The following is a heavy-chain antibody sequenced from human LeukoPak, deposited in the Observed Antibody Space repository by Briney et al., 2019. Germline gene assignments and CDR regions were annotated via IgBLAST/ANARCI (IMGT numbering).Heavy chain of an antibody. CDR3: WRVMAYFDI. D-gene: IGHD2-21*01. CDR1: GFTVSSNY. CDR2: I. J-gene: IGHJ3*02. V-gene: IGHV3-53*01. Sequence: GRSLRLSCAASGFTVSSNYMSWGRQAPGKGLWWGSVISVKVRVPISSDTSKDTLYLQMKSLRANDTAGCDLWRVMAYFDIWGQGTMVTVSS.